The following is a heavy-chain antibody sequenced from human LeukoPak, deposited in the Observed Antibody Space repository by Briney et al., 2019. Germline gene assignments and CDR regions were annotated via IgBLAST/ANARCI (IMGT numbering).Heavy chain of an antibody. D-gene: IGHD2-15*01. CDR2: INSDGSST. J-gene: IGHJ4*02. CDR3: ARGRYCSGGSCYLPPPNLFDY. Sequence: PGGSLRLSCAASGFTFSSYWMHWVRQASGKGLVWVSRINSDGSSTTYADSVKGRFTISRDNAKNTLYLQMNSLRAEDTAVYYCARGRYCSGGSCYLPPPNLFDYWGQGTLVTVSS. V-gene: IGHV3-74*01. CDR1: GFTFSSYW.